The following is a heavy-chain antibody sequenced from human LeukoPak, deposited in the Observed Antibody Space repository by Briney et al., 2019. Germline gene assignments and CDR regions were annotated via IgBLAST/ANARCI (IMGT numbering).Heavy chain of an antibody. CDR3: AKNQISGSQKWFDP. J-gene: IGHJ5*02. CDR1: GMNLGSYA. D-gene: IGHD3-10*01. Sequence: GGSLRLSCAGSGMNLGSYAMSWVRQAPGKGLEWVSIISGSGGAQYADSVKGRLAISRYNSKNMLYLQMKSLRVEETAVSYCAKNQISGSQKWFDPWGQGTLVTVSS. CDR2: ISGSGGA. V-gene: IGHV3-23*01.